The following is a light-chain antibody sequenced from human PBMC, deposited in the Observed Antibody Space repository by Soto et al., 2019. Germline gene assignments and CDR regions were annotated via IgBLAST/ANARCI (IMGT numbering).Light chain of an antibody. Sequence: DIQMTQSPSTLSASVGDRVSINCRASQSISAWLAWYQQKPGEAPRLLIYKASTLEIGVPSRFSGSGSGTEFTLTISSLQPDDVATYYCQQYNDYSWTFGQGTKVDSK. CDR2: KAS. J-gene: IGKJ1*01. CDR3: QQYNDYSWT. V-gene: IGKV1-5*03. CDR1: QSISAW.